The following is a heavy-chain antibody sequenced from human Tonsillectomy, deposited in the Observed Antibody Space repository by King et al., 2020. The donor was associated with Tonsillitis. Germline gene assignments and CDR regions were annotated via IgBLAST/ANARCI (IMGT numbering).Heavy chain of an antibody. CDR2: ISCDGNNK. CDR3: ARGGDYVWGSYRPLDY. Sequence: VQLVESGGGVVQPGRSLRLSCAASGFTFSNYSMHWVRQAPGKGLEWVAVISCDGNNKNYADSVKGRFTISRENSKNTLYLQMNSLRAEDTAVYYCARGGDYVWGSYRPLDYWGQGTLVTVSS. CDR1: GFTFSNYS. J-gene: IGHJ4*02. D-gene: IGHD3-16*02. V-gene: IGHV3-30-3*01.